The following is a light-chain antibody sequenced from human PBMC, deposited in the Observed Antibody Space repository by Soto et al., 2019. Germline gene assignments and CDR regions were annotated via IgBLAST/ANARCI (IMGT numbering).Light chain of an antibody. CDR2: DAS. Sequence: DVQLTQSPSTVSASVGDRVTITCRTSKTTGTWMAWYQQKPGKAPKLLIYDASRLETGIPSRFRGSGVGAEFALTISSLHPDDFATYYCQRYTTYSWTFGQGTKVDIK. CDR3: QRYTTYSWT. V-gene: IGKV1-5*01. J-gene: IGKJ1*01. CDR1: KTTGTW.